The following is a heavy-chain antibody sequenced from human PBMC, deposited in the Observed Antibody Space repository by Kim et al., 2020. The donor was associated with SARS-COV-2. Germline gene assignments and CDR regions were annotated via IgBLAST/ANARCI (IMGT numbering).Heavy chain of an antibody. Sequence: GGSLRLSCAASGFTFSSYEMNWVRQAPGKGLEWVSYISSSGSTIYYADSVKGRFTISRDNAKNSLYLQMNSLRAEDTAVYYCASFTIVVVPAASYYGMDVCGQGTTVTVSS. CDR3: ASFTIVVVPAASYYGMDV. CDR2: ISSSGSTI. J-gene: IGHJ6*02. V-gene: IGHV3-48*03. CDR1: GFTFSSYE. D-gene: IGHD2-2*01.